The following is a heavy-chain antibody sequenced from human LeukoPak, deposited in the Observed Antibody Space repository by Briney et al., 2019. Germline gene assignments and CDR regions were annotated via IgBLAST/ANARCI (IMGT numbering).Heavy chain of an antibody. CDR1: GFTFSSYG. V-gene: IGHV3-30*02. Sequence: PGGSLRLSCAASGFTFSSYGMHWVRQAPGKGLEWVAFIRYDGSNKYYADSVKGRFTISRDNAKNSLYLQMNSLRAEDTAVYYCARDLLKRSEYFQHWGQGTLVTVSS. CDR3: ARDLLKRSEYFQH. D-gene: IGHD4-17*01. CDR2: IRYDGSNK. J-gene: IGHJ1*01.